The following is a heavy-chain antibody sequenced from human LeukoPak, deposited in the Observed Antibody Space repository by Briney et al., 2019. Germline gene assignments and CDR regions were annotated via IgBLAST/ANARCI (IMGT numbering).Heavy chain of an antibody. CDR3: AREDYGDLYFDY. CDR1: GFTFSSYG. D-gene: IGHD4-17*01. J-gene: IGHJ4*02. Sequence: GGSLRLSCAASGFTFSSYGMHWVRQAPGKGLEWVAVIWYDGSNKYYADSVKGRFTISRDNSENTLYLQMNSLRAEDTAVYYCAREDYGDLYFDYWGQGTLVTVSS. V-gene: IGHV3-33*01. CDR2: IWYDGSNK.